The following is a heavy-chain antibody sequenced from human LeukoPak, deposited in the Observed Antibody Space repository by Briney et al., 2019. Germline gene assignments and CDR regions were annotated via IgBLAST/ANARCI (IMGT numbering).Heavy chain of an antibody. J-gene: IGHJ4*02. Sequence: SVKVSCKASGGTFSSYAISWVRQAPGQGLEWMGRITPIFGIANYAQKFQGRVTITADKSTSAAYMELSSLRSEDTAVYYCARESTSADFDYWGQGTLVTVSS. V-gene: IGHV1-69*04. CDR2: ITPIFGIA. CDR1: GGTFSSYA. CDR3: ARESTSADFDY.